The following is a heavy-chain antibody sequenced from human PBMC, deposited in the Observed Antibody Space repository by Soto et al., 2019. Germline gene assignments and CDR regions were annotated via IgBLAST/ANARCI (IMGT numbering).Heavy chain of an antibody. Sequence: LSLTCTVSGGSISSYYWSWIRQPPGKGLEWIGYIYYSGSTNYNPSLKSRVTISVDTSKNQFSLKLSSVTAADTAVYYCARGPYYYDSSGYYFDYWGQGTLVTVS. CDR2: IYYSGST. D-gene: IGHD3-22*01. J-gene: IGHJ4*02. V-gene: IGHV4-59*01. CDR1: GGSISSYY. CDR3: ARGPYYYDSSGYYFDY.